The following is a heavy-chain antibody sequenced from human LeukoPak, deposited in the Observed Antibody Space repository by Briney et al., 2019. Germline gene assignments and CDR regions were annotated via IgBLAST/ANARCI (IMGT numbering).Heavy chain of an antibody. CDR2: INHSGST. CDR3: ARAPQFEYYFDY. Sequence: SETQSLTCAVYGGSFSGYYWSWIRQPPGKGLEWIGEINHSGSTNYNPSLKSRVTISVDTSKNQFSLKLSSVTAADTAVYYCARAPQFEYYFDYWGQGTLVTVSS. D-gene: IGHD3-10*01. J-gene: IGHJ4*02. V-gene: IGHV4-34*01. CDR1: GGSFSGYY.